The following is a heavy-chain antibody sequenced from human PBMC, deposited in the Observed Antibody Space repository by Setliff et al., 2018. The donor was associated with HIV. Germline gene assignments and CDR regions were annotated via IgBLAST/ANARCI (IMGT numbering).Heavy chain of an antibody. CDR1: GFTFSSYS. CDR3: ARASSSWYTDYYYMDV. V-gene: IGHV3-21*01. CDR2: ISSSSSYI. J-gene: IGHJ6*03. Sequence: GGSLRLSCAASGFTFSSYSMNWVRQAPGKGLEWVSSISSSSSYIYYADSVKGRFTISRDNAKNSLYLQMNSLRAEDTAVYYCARASSSWYTDYYYMDVWGKGPRSPSP. D-gene: IGHD6-13*01.